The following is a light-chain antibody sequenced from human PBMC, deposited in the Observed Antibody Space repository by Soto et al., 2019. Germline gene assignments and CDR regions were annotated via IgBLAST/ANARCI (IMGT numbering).Light chain of an antibody. V-gene: IGKV3-20*01. CDR2: GAS. CDR1: ESITSNF. Sequence: EIVLTQSPGTLSLSPGARATLSCRARESITSNFLAWYQQKPGQDPRLLIYGASSRATGIPDRFSGSGSERDFTLTINRLEPEEFAVYFCQQYGRSPLMYTFGQGTKLEIK. CDR3: QQYGRSPLMYT. J-gene: IGKJ2*01.